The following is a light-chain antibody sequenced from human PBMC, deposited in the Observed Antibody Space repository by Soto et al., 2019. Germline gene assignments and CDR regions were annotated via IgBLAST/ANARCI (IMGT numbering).Light chain of an antibody. J-gene: IGKJ1*01. V-gene: IGKV3-20*01. CDR1: QSVSSSY. CDR3: QQYVSSPRT. CDR2: GAS. Sequence: EIVLTQSPGTLSLSPGERATLSCRASQSVSSSYLVWHQQKPGQAPRLLIYGASTRAPGIPDRFSGGESGTGFTLTISRLEPEDFAVYYCQQYVSSPRTFGQGTKVDIK.